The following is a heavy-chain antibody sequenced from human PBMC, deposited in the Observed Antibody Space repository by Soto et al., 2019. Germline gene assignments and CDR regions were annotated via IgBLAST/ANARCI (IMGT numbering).Heavy chain of an antibody. D-gene: IGHD1-1*01. CDR2: IYHSGST. Sequence: SETLSLTCAVSGGSISSGGYSWSWIRQPPGKGLEWIGYIYHSGSTYYNPSLKSRVTISVDRSKNQFSLKLSSVTAADTAVYYCARRYGYSFDYWGQGTLVTV. J-gene: IGHJ4*02. V-gene: IGHV4-30-2*01. CDR3: ARRYGYSFDY. CDR1: GGSISSGGYS.